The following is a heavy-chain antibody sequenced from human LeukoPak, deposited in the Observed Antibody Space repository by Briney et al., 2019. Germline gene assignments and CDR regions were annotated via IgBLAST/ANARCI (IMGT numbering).Heavy chain of an antibody. CDR3: ARYLLPGYYGMDV. Sequence: GASLKISYKGSGSSFTSYWIGWVRQLPGKGLGWMGIIYPGDSDTRYSPSFQGQVTISADKSISTAYLQWSSLKASDTAMYYCARYLLPGYYGMDVWGKGTTVTVSS. D-gene: IGHD2-21*01. CDR1: GSSFTSYW. V-gene: IGHV5-51*01. CDR2: IYPGDSDT. J-gene: IGHJ6*04.